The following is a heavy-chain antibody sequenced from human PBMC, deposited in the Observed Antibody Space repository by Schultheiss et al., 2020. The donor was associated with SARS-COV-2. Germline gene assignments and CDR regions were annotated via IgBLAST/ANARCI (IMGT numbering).Heavy chain of an antibody. J-gene: IGHJ5*02. CDR2: IYHSGST. Sequence: SQTLSLTCTVSGGSISSYYWSWIRQPPGKGLEWIGEIYHSGSTNYNPSLKSRVTISVDTSKNQFSLKLSSVTAADTAVYYCARRLGWTHWFDPWGQGTLVTVSS. V-gene: IGHV4-59*08. CDR1: GGSISSYY. CDR3: ARRLGWTHWFDP. D-gene: IGHD2-21*01.